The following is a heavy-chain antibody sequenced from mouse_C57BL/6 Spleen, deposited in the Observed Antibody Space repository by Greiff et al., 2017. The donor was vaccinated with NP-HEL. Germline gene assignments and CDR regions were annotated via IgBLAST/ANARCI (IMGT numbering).Heavy chain of an antibody. CDR1: GYTFTSYD. J-gene: IGHJ1*03. V-gene: IGHV1-85*01. CDR2: IYPRDGST. Sequence: VQLQQSGPELVKPGASVKLSCKASGYTFTSYDINWVKQRPGQGLEWIGWIYPRDGSTKYNEKFKGKATLTVDTSSSTAYMELHSLTSEDSAVYFCASPSTVVDWYFDVWGTGTTVTVSS. D-gene: IGHD1-1*01. CDR3: ASPSTVVDWYFDV.